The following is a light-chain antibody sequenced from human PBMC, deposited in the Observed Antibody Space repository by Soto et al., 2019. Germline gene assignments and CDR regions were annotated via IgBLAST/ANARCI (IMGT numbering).Light chain of an antibody. CDR2: DAS. CDR1: QSVSSY. V-gene: IGKV3-11*01. J-gene: IGKJ5*01. CDR3: QQHNNWPPSIT. Sequence: EIVLTQSPATLSLSPGERATFSCRASQSVSSYLAWYQQKPGQAPRLLIYDASTRATGIAARFSGSGSRTDFTLTISSLEPEDFAVYYCQQHNNWPPSITFGQGTRLDIK.